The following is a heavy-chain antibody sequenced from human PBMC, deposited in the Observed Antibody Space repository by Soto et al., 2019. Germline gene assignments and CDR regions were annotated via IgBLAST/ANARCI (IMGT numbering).Heavy chain of an antibody. CDR3: ARMGLWGKLTDL. CDR1: GYTFTSYG. CDR2: ISAYNGNT. D-gene: IGHD7-27*01. V-gene: IGHV1-18*01. J-gene: IGHJ4*02. Sequence: ASVKVSCKASGYTFTSYGISWVRQAPGQGLEWMGWISAYNGNTNYAQKLQGRVTMTTDTSTSTAYMELRSLRAEDTAVYFCARMGLWGKLTDLWGQGTSVTVSS.